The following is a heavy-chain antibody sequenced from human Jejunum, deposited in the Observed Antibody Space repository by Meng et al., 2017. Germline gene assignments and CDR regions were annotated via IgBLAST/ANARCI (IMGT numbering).Heavy chain of an antibody. CDR1: GFTFSNHW. J-gene: IGHJ6*02. Sequence: GGSLRLSCAASGFTFSNHWMHWVRQDTEKGLVWVSQISPDGTSKTYADSVKGRFTISRDNAKSTVYLHMTSLRAEDTAVYHCTRVKGSGTFAVDVWGQGTTVTVSS. D-gene: IGHD1-14*01. CDR2: ISPDGTSK. CDR3: TRVKGSGTFAVDV. V-gene: IGHV3-74*01.